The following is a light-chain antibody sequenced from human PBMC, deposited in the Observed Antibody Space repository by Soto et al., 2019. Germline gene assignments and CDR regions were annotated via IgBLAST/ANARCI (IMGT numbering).Light chain of an antibody. CDR2: NAS. J-gene: IGKJ1*01. V-gene: IGKV3-11*01. CDR1: KSVSKY. CDR3: QQRHYWPPT. Sequence: ELVLRKETVYLSLSTGARNTLSCRASKSVSKYFAWYQQRPGQAPRLLIYNASNRATGIPDRFTGSGSGIDFTLTTSSLEPQDWAVYYCQQRHYWPPTFGEGTKVDI.